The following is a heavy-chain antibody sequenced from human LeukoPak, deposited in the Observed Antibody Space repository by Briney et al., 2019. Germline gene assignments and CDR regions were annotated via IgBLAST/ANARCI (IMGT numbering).Heavy chain of an antibody. J-gene: IGHJ6*03. CDR1: GGSISSYY. V-gene: IGHV4-59*01. Sequence: PSETLSLTCTVSGGSISSYYWNWIRQPPGKGLEWIGYIYYSGSTNYNPSLKSRVTISLDTSKNQFSLKLSSVTAADTAVYYCARDGAHKNHYYSYYYMDVWGKGTTVTVSS. CDR2: IYYSGST. D-gene: IGHD3-16*01. CDR3: ARDGAHKNHYYSYYYMDV.